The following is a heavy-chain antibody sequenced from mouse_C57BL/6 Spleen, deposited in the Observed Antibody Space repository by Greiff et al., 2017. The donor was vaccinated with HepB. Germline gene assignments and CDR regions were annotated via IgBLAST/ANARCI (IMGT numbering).Heavy chain of an antibody. CDR2: IYPGSGNT. D-gene: IGHD1-1*01. V-gene: IGHV1-76*01. CDR1: GYTFTDYY. J-gene: IGHJ3*01. Sequence: QVQLQQSGAELVRPGASVKLSCKASGYTFTDYYINWVKQRPGQGLEWIARIYPGSGNTYYNEKFKGKATLTAEKSSSTAYMQLSSLTSEDSAVYFCARSPYYYGSSGFAYWGQGTLVTVSA. CDR3: ARSPYYYGSSGFAY.